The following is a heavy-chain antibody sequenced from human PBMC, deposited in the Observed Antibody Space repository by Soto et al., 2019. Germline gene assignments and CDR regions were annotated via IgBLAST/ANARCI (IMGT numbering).Heavy chain of an antibody. J-gene: IGHJ4*02. Sequence: SVQVSCKASGGTFSSYAISWVRQATGQGLEWMGGIIPIFGTANYAQKFQGRVTITADESTSTAYMELSSLRSEDTAVYYCAREVDYCSGGSCYITEDYWGQGTLVTVSS. CDR2: IIPIFGTA. D-gene: IGHD2-15*01. V-gene: IGHV1-69*13. CDR1: GGTFSSYA. CDR3: AREVDYCSGGSCYITEDY.